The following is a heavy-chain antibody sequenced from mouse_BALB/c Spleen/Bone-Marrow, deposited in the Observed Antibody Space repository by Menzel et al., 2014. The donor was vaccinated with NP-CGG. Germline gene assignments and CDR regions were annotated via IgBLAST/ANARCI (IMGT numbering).Heavy chain of an antibody. V-gene: IGHV5-9-2*01. D-gene: IGHD2-4*01. CDR1: GFTFSSYG. Sequence: EVMLVESGGNLVKSGGSLKLSCAASGFTFSSYGMSWVRQTPEKRLEWVATISGGGSYTFYPDSVKGRFTISRDNAKNNLYLRLSSLRSEDTALYYCARHAYYDQTEVSFVYWGQGTLVTVSA. J-gene: IGHJ3*01. CDR2: ISGGGSYT. CDR3: ARHAYYDQTEVSFVY.